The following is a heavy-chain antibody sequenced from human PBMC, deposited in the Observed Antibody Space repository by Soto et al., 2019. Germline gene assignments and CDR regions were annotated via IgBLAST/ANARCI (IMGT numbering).Heavy chain of an antibody. CDR1: GFTFSNFG. D-gene: IGHD2-2*01. CDR2: ISYDGSNI. J-gene: IGHJ3*01. V-gene: IGHV3-30*18. CDR3: EKDVVGCYDTHPQTGGFDV. Sequence: QVYLVESGGGVVQPGRSLRLSCAASGFTFSNFGMHWVGQAPGKGLEWMAVISYDGSNIYYGDSVKGRFTISRDNSKKTLYLQMNSMSPEDTAVYSCEKDVVGCYDTHPQTGGFDVWGQGTKATVSS.